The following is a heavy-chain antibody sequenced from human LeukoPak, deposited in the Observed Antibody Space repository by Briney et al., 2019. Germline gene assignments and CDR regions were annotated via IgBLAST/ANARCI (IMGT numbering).Heavy chain of an antibody. CDR2: IYYSGST. D-gene: IGHD2-2*01. V-gene: IGHV4-34*01. Sequence: SETLSLTCAVYGGSFSGYYWSWIRQPPGKGLEWIGSIYYSGSTYYNPSLKSRVTISVDTSKNQFSLKLSSVTAADTAVYYCASLAPPAYWGQGTLVTVSS. J-gene: IGHJ4*02. CDR1: GGSFSGYY. CDR3: ASLAPPAY.